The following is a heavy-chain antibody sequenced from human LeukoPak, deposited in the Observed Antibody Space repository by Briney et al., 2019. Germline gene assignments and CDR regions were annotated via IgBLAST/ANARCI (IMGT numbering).Heavy chain of an antibody. J-gene: IGHJ5*02. Sequence: PSETLSPTCTVSGGSISSSSYYWGWIRQPPGKGLEWIGSIYYSGSTYYNPSLKSRVTISVDTSKNQFSLKLSSVTAADTAVYYCASKGRWLPQLGGDWFGPWGQGTLVTVSS. V-gene: IGHV4-39*07. CDR2: IYYSGST. D-gene: IGHD5-24*01. CDR3: ASKGRWLPQLGGDWFGP. CDR1: GGSISSSSYY.